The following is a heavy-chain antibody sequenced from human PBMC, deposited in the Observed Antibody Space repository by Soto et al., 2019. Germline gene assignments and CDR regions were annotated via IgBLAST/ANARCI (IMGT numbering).Heavy chain of an antibody. Sequence: EVQLLESGGGLVQPGGSLRLSCAASGFTFSNCAMSWVRQAPGKGLEWVSGIRGSGGSTYYAGSVKGRFTISRDNSQSTLYLQMDSLRAEDAAVYFWARHGGTVTTGSFDSWGPGTLVTGSS. CDR2: IRGSGGST. CDR3: ARHGGTVTTGSFDS. D-gene: IGHD4-17*01. CDR1: GFTFSNCA. V-gene: IGHV3-23*01. J-gene: IGHJ4*02.